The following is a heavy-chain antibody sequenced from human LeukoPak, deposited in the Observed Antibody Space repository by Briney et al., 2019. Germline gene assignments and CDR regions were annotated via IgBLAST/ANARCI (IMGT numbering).Heavy chain of an antibody. Sequence: SETLSLTCSVSGDSINSGNYFWNWVRQPAGKGLEWCGRIYSSGAADYNPSLKSRVTISVDTSKNQFSLKLSSVTAADTAVYYCARELGSSWYEAWFDPWGQGTLVTVSS. J-gene: IGHJ5*02. CDR3: ARELGSSWYEAWFDP. CDR2: IYSSGAA. D-gene: IGHD6-13*01. V-gene: IGHV4-61*02. CDR1: GDSINSGNYF.